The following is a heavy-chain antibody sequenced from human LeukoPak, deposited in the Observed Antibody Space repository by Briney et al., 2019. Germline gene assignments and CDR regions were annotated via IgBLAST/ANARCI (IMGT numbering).Heavy chain of an antibody. V-gene: IGHV3-21*01. CDR2: ISPSSSYI. CDR1: GFTLSSFK. CDR3: ARDLTGGEYFDS. J-gene: IGHJ4*02. Sequence: PGGSLRLSCATSGFTLSSFKMTWVRQAPGKGLEWVASISPSSSYISYAASLKGRVTVSRDNAKHSVFLQMSSLRAEDTAVYYCARDLTGGEYFDSWGQGTLVSVSS. D-gene: IGHD3-16*01.